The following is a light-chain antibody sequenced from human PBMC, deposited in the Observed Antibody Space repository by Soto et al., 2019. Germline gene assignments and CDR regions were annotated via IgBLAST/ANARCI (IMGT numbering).Light chain of an antibody. Sequence: EIVLTQSPGTLSLSPGERATLSCRASQSVSSNYLAWYQQKPGQAPRLLIYGASSRATGIPDRFSGSGSGTDFTLTIRRLEPEDFAVYYRQQYGRSYQWTLGQGTKVDIK. CDR2: GAS. J-gene: IGKJ1*01. CDR1: QSVSSNY. CDR3: QQYGRSYQWT. V-gene: IGKV3-20*01.